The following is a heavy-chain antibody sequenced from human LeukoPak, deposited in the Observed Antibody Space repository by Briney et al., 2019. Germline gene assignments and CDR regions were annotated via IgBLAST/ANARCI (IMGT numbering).Heavy chain of an antibody. CDR2: IYYSGST. CDR3: ARAISSIAARRGYYYYYMDV. D-gene: IGHD6-6*01. J-gene: IGHJ6*03. V-gene: IGHV4-59*01. CDR1: GGSISSYY. Sequence: SETLSLTCTVSGGSISSYYWSWIRQPPGKGLEWIEYIYYSGSTNYNPSLKSRVTISVDTSKNQFSLKLSSVTAADTAVYYCARAISSIAARRGYYYYYMDVWGKGTTVTVSS.